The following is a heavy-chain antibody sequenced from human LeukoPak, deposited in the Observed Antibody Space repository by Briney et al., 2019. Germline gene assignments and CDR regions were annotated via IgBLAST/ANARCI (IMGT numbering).Heavy chain of an antibody. CDR1: GGSISSYY. J-gene: IGHJ4*02. V-gene: IGHV4-59*01. CDR2: IYYSGST. D-gene: IGHD3-10*01. CDR3: ATVAVIRGVTYFDY. Sequence: SETLSLTCTVSGGSISSYYWSWIRQPPGKGLEWLGYIYYSGSTNYNPSLKSRVTISVDTSKNQFSLKLRSVTAADTAVYYCATVAVIRGVTYFDYWGQGTLVTVSS.